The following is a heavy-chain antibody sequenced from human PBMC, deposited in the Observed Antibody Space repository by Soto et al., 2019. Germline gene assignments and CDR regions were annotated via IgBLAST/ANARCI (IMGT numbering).Heavy chain of an antibody. CDR3: AKDRLAGGFDY. Sequence: DVRLVDSGGGLVQPGGSLRLSCAASGFTFSSYGMTWVRQAPGKGLEWVSLVSATASTTYYTDSVKGRFTISRNNSRNTVYLQMNRLRADDTAVYCCAKDRLAGGFDYWGQGTLVTVSS. CDR1: GFTFSSYG. J-gene: IGHJ4*02. V-gene: IGHV3-23*04. D-gene: IGHD3-16*01. CDR2: VSATASTT.